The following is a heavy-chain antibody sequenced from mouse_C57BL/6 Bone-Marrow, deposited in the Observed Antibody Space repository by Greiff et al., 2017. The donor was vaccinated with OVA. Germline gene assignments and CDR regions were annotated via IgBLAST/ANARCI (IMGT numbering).Heavy chain of an antibody. Sequence: ESGPGLVKPSQSLSLTCSVTGYSITSGYYWNWIRQFPGNKLEWMGYISYDGSNNYNPSLKNRITITRDTSKNQFFLKLNSVSTEDTATYYCARGGLRRRWFAYWGRGTLVTVSA. J-gene: IGHJ3*01. D-gene: IGHD2-12*01. V-gene: IGHV3-6*01. CDR1: GYSITSGYY. CDR3: ARGGLRRRWFAY. CDR2: ISYDGSN.